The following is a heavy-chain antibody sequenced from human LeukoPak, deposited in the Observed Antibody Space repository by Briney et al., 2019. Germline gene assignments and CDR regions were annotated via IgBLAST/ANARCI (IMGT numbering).Heavy chain of an antibody. CDR1: GFTFSSYW. V-gene: IGHV3-7*04. J-gene: IGHJ4*02. D-gene: IGHD2-2*01. Sequence: PGGSLRLSCAASGFTFSSYWMSWVRQAPGKGLEWVANIKQDGSEKYYVDSVKGRFTISRDNAKNSLYLQMNSLRAEDTAVYYCARGRTSFFANYFDYWGQGTLVTVSS. CDR3: ARGRTSFFANYFDY. CDR2: IKQDGSEK.